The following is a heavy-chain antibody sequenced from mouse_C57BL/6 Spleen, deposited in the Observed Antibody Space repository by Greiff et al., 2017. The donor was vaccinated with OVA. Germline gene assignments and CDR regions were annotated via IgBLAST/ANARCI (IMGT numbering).Heavy chain of an antibody. CDR1: GYTFTSYW. J-gene: IGHJ2*01. D-gene: IGHD1-1*01. V-gene: IGHV1-53*01. CDR3: ARGGGGYYGSSYEGYFDY. Sequence: VQLQQPGTELVKPGASVKLSCKASGYTFTSYWMHWVKQRPGQGLEWIGNINPSNGGTNYNEKFKSKATLTVDKSSSTAYMQLSSLTSEDSAVYYCARGGGGYYGSSYEGYFDYWGQGTTLTVSS. CDR2: INPSNGGT.